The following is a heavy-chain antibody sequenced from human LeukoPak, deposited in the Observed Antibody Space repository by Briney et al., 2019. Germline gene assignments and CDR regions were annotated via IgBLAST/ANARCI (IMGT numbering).Heavy chain of an antibody. V-gene: IGHV3-30*04. J-gene: IGHJ4*02. Sequence: PGGSLRLSCAASGFTFSSYAMHWVRQAPGKGLEWVAVISYDGSNKYYADSVKGRFTISRDNSKNTLYLQMNSLRAEDTAVYYCAKFDRQWSRFFPFDYWGQGTLVTVSS. CDR2: ISYDGSNK. CDR1: GFTFSSYA. CDR3: AKFDRQWSRFFPFDY. D-gene: IGHD6-19*01.